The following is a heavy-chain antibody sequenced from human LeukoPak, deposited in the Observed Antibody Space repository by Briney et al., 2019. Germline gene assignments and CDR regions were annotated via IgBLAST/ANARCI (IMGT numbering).Heavy chain of an antibody. V-gene: IGHV3-53*01. D-gene: IGHD5-12*01. CDR2: IYSGGST. J-gene: IGHJ4*02. CDR1: GFTVSSNY. Sequence: GGSLRLSCAASGFTVSSNYMSWVRQAPGKGLEWVSVIYSGGSTYYADSVKGRFTISRDNSKNTLYLQMNSLRAEDTAVYYCAKEGRGYSGYVSDYWGQGTLVTVSS. CDR3: AKEGRGYSGYVSDY.